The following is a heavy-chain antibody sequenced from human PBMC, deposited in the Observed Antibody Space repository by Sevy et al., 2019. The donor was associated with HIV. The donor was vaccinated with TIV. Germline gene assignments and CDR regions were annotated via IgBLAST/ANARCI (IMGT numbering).Heavy chain of an antibody. V-gene: IGHV3-73*01. CDR2: IRSKANSYAT. Sequence: GGSLRLSCAASGFTFSDSAMHWVRQASGKGLEWVGRIRSKANSYATAYAASVKGRFTISRDDSKNTAYLQMNSLKTEDTAVYYCTRIAASGAFDIWGQGTMVTVSS. CDR1: GFTFSDSA. CDR3: TRIAASGAFDI. J-gene: IGHJ3*02. D-gene: IGHD6-13*01.